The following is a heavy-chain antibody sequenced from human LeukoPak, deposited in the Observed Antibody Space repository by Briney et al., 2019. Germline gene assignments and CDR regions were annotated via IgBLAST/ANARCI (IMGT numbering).Heavy chain of an antibody. Sequence: PGRSLRLSRAASGFNFGSYGMHWIRQAPGKGLEWVSYISGSSSYTNYADSVKGRFTISRENAKNSLYLQMNSLRAEDTAVYYCASSYYYDSSGYSFDYWGQGTLVTVSS. CDR1: GFNFGSYG. CDR3: ASSYYYDSSGYSFDY. J-gene: IGHJ4*02. V-gene: IGHV3-21*05. D-gene: IGHD3-22*01. CDR2: ISGSSSYT.